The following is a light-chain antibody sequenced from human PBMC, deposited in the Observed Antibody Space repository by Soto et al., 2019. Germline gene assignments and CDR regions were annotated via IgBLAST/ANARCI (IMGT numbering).Light chain of an antibody. CDR3: QQTDSTPQT. Sequence: DIQMTQSPSSLSASVGDRVTISCRASQSIRKYVSWYQQKPGTAPKLLIRAASTLQSGVPSRFSGRGSGTDFTLTISSLQIVDFATYFCQQTDSTPQTFGQGTNVEI. CDR2: AAS. J-gene: IGKJ1*01. CDR1: QSIRKY. V-gene: IGKV1-39*01.